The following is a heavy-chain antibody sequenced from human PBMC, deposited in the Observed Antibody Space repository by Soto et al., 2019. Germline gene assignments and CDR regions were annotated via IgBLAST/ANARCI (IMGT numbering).Heavy chain of an antibody. J-gene: IGHJ4*02. V-gene: IGHV4-34*01. D-gene: IGHD2-8*02. CDR3: ARDKITGLFDY. Sequence: QVTLQQWGAGLLKPSETLSLTCAVYGGSFSGYYWTWIRQPPGTGLEWIGEINHSGSTNYNPSLKSRVTISVDTSKNQFSLKLTSVTAADTAVYYCARDKITGLFDYWGQGTLVTVSS. CDR1: GGSFSGYY. CDR2: INHSGST.